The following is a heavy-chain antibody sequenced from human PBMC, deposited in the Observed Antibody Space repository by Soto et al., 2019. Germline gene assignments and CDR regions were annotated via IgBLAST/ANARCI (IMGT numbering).Heavy chain of an antibody. CDR2: ISHTDHST. CDR3: AKRGGDSGWGDFDS. Sequence: EEQLLESGGGLVQPGGSLRLSCAASGFPFSRCAMNWVRQAPGKGLEWVSTISHTDHSTYYADSVKGRFTVSRDNSENTLYLQRSSLRAEDTAIYYCAKRGGDSGWGDFDSWGQGTLVTVSS. D-gene: IGHD6-19*01. CDR1: GFPFSRCA. V-gene: IGHV3-23*01. J-gene: IGHJ4*02.